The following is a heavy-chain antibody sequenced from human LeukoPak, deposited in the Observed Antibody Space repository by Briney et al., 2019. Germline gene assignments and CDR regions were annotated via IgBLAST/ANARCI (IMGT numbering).Heavy chain of an antibody. J-gene: IGHJ2*01. D-gene: IGHD3-22*01. CDR1: GDSISSYY. CDR2: IYYSGST. V-gene: IGHV4-59*01. Sequence: SETLSLTCTVSGDSISSYYWSWIRQPPGKGLEWIGFIYYSGSTNYNPSLKSRVTISVDTSKNQFSLKLSSVTAADTAVYYCASRYDSSGYYFWYFDLWGRGTLVTVSS. CDR3: ASRYDSSGYYFWYFDL.